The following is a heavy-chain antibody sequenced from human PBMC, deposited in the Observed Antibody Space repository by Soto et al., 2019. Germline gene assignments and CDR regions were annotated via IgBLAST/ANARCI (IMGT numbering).Heavy chain of an antibody. CDR1: GFTFSSFA. V-gene: IGHV3-30-3*01. J-gene: IGHJ4*02. CDR3: AGVYYGGNSVNNY. D-gene: IGHD2-8*01. CDR2: TSYDGSNK. Sequence: PXGSLRLSCAGSGFTFSSFAMSWVRQAPGKGLEWVAATSYDGSNKYYADSVKGRFIISRDNSKNTLDLLLNTLRAEDTAVYYCAGVYYGGNSVNNYWGQGTPVTVSS.